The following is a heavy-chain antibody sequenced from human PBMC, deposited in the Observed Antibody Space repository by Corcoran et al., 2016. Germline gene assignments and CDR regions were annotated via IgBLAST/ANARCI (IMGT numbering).Heavy chain of an antibody. V-gene: IGHV4-34*01. CDR3: ARGERFAAFDI. J-gene: IGHJ3*02. CDR1: GGSFSGYY. CDR2: INHSGST. D-gene: IGHD1-1*01. Sequence: QVQLQQWGAGLLKPSETLSLTCAVYGGSFSGYYWSWIRQPPGKGLEWIGEINHSGSTNYNPSLKSRVTISVDTSKNQFSLKLSSVTAADTAVYYCARGERFAAFDIWGQGTMVTVSS.